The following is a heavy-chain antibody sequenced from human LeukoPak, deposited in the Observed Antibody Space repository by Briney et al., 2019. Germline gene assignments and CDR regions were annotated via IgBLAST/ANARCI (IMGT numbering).Heavy chain of an antibody. Sequence: SVKVSCKASGGTFSSYAISWVRQAPGQGLEWMGGIIPIFGTANYAQKFQGRLTMTRDTSTSTVYMELTSLRSEDTAVYYCARVGSTSCYASCWFDPWGQGTLVTVSS. V-gene: IGHV1-69*05. J-gene: IGHJ5*02. CDR2: IIPIFGTA. CDR1: GGTFSSYA. CDR3: ARVGSTSCYASCWFDP. D-gene: IGHD2-2*01.